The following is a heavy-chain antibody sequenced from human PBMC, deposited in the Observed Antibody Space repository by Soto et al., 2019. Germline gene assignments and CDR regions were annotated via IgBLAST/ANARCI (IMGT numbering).Heavy chain of an antibody. CDR2: IIPIFGTA. D-gene: IGHD3-3*01. Sequence: SVKVSCKASGGTFSSYAISWVRQAPGQGLGWMGGIIPIFGTANYAQKFQGRVTITADESTSTAYMELSSLRSEDTAVYYCARVVTIFGVAIIPGSFDIWGQGTMVTVSS. J-gene: IGHJ3*02. CDR3: ARVVTIFGVAIIPGSFDI. V-gene: IGHV1-69*13. CDR1: GGTFSSYA.